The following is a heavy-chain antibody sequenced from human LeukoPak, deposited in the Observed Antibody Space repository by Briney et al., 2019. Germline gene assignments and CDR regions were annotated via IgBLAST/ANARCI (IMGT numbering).Heavy chain of an antibody. D-gene: IGHD6-13*01. CDR3: ARSAATGTHNWFDP. Sequence: SETLSLTCTVSGGSISRYYWSWLRQPAGKGLEWIGRIYTSGSTNYNPSLKSRVTMSVDTSKNQFSLKLSSVTAADTAVYYCARSAATGTHNWFDPWGQGTLVTVSS. V-gene: IGHV4-4*07. J-gene: IGHJ5*02. CDR1: GGSISRYY. CDR2: IYTSGST.